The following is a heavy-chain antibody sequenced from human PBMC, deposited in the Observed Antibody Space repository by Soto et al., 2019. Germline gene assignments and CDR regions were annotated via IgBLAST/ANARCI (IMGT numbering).Heavy chain of an antibody. J-gene: IGHJ3*02. CDR1: GFTFSSYS. CDR2: ISSSSSYI. CDR3: ARDWGDCSSTSCYELGAFDI. D-gene: IGHD2-2*01. Sequence: GGSLRLSCAASGFTFSSYSMNWVRQAPGKGLEWVSSISSSSSYIYYADSVKGRFTISGDNAKNSLYLQMNSLRAEDTAVYYCARDWGDCSSTSCYELGAFDIWGQGTMVTVSS. V-gene: IGHV3-21*01.